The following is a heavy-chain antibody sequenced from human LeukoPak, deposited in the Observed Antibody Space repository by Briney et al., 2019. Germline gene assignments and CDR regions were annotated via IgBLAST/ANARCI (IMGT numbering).Heavy chain of an antibody. CDR2: IYPGDSDT. CDR1: GYRFTRYW. V-gene: IGHV5-51*01. J-gene: IGHJ4*02. Sequence: GESLKISCKGSGYRFTRYWIGWVRQIPGKGLEWMGIIYPGDSDTRYSPSFQGQVTISADKFISTAYLQWSSLKASDTAIYYCARGYYYDSSGYYFHYFDYWGQGTLVTVSS. D-gene: IGHD3-22*01. CDR3: ARGYYYDSSGYYFHYFDY.